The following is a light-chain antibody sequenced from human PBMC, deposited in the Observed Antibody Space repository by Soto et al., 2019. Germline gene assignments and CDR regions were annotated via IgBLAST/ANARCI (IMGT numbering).Light chain of an antibody. CDR3: QQYDSSPWT. CDR1: QSVNSSF. Sequence: EIVLTQSPGTLSLSPGERATLSCRASQSVNSSFLAWYQQKPGQAPRLLIYGASSRATGIPDRFSGSGSGTDFTLTISRLEPEDFAVYYCQQYDSSPWTVGQGTKVEIK. V-gene: IGKV3-20*01. CDR2: GAS. J-gene: IGKJ1*01.